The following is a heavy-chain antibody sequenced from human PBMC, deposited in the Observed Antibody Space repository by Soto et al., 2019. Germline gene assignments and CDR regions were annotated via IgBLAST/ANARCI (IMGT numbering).Heavy chain of an antibody. D-gene: IGHD2-2*01. CDR2: INAGNGNT. V-gene: IGHV1-3*01. J-gene: IGHJ5*02. Sequence: SVKVSCKASGYTFTSYAMHWVRQAPGQRLEWMGWINAGNGNTKYSQKFQGRVTITRDTSASTAYMELSSLRSEDTAVYYCARNPRYCSSTSCPHNWFDPWGQGTLVTVSS. CDR1: GYTFTSYA. CDR3: ARNPRYCSSTSCPHNWFDP.